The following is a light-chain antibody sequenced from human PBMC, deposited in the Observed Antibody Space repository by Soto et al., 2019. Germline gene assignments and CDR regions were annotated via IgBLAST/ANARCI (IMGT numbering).Light chain of an antibody. CDR2: TAS. Sequence: DIQLTQSPPSLSVSVGDRVTITCRASRDIHTYLAWYQQKPGKVPKLLVYTASTLQSGVPSRFHGSGSGTDFTLSISSLQPEDVATYYCHKYNAAPFTFGPGTKVDIK. CDR1: RDIHTY. V-gene: IGKV1-27*01. CDR3: HKYNAAPFT. J-gene: IGKJ3*01.